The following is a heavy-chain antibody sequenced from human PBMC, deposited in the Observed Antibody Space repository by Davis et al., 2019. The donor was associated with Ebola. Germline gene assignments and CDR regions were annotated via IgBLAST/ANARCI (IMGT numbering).Heavy chain of an antibody. CDR1: EFTFSSHW. D-gene: IGHD3-16*01. CDR2: ISGDGSDT. V-gene: IGHV3-74*01. J-gene: IGHJ4*02. CDR3: TRDFDWDGGY. Sequence: GESLKISCAASEFTFSSHWMHWVRQAPGKGLVWVSRISGDGSDTSYADSVRGRFTISRDNAKNTLYLQMNSLRAEDTAVYYCTRDFDWDGGYWGQGTLVTVSP.